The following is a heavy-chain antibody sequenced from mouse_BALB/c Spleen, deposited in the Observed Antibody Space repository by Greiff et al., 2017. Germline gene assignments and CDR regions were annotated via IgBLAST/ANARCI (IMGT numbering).Heavy chain of an antibody. V-gene: IGHV6-6*02. CDR2: IRLKSNNYAT. Sequence: EVKVEESGGGLVQPGGSMKLSCVASGFTFSNYWMNWVRQSPEKGLEWVAEIRLKSNNYATHYAESVKGRFTISRDDSKSSVYLQMNNLRAEDTGIYYCTRGGPFAYWGQGTLVTVSA. J-gene: IGHJ3*01. CDR1: GFTFSNYW. CDR3: TRGGPFAY.